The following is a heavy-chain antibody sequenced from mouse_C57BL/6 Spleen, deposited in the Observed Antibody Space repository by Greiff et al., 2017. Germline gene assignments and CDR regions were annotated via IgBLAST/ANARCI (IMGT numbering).Heavy chain of an antibody. D-gene: IGHD1-1*01. CDR1: GYSITSGYY. J-gene: IGHJ3*01. Sequence: ESGPGLVKPSQSLSLTCSVTGYSITSGYYWNWIRQFPGNKLEWMGYISYDGSNNYNPSLKNRISITRDTSKNQFFLKLNSVTTEDTATYYCARDNYGSSPWFAYWGKGTLVTVSA. CDR2: ISYDGSN. CDR3: ARDNYGSSPWFAY. V-gene: IGHV3-6*01.